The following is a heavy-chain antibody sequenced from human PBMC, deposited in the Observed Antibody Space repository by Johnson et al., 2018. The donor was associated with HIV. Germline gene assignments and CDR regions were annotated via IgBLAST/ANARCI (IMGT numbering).Heavy chain of an antibody. CDR1: GFTFSSYA. J-gene: IGHJ3*02. Sequence: QVQLVESGGGVVQPGRSLRLSCAAYGFTFSSYAMHWVRQAPGKGLEWVAVISYDGSNKYYADSVKGRFTISRDNSKNTLYLQMNSLRAEDTAVYYCAGGDDSSGYLTAFDIWGQGTMVTVSS. D-gene: IGHD3-22*01. CDR3: AGGDDSSGYLTAFDI. CDR2: ISYDGSNK. V-gene: IGHV3-30-3*01.